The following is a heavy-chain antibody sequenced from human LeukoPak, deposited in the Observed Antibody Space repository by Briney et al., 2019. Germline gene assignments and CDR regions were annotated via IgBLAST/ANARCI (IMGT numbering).Heavy chain of an antibody. Sequence: GESLKISCKGSGYSFTSYWIGWVRQMPGKGLEWMGIIYPGDSDTRYSPSFQGQVTISADKSISTAYLQWSSLKASDTAMYYCARHRTPGVKVSYFDYWGQGTLVTVSS. J-gene: IGHJ4*02. CDR1: GYSFTSYW. V-gene: IGHV5-51*01. D-gene: IGHD3-10*01. CDR3: ARHRTPGVKVSYFDY. CDR2: IYPGDSDT.